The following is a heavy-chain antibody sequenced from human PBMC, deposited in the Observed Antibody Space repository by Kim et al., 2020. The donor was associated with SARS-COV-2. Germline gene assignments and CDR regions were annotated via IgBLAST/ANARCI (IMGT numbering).Heavy chain of an antibody. CDR1: GYSISSGYY. Sequence: SETLSLTCAVSGYSISSGYYLGWSRQPPGKRLWWIGSNNHSGRNYYNSSLKSRVGISIDTSKNQFSLRLNSVTAADTAVYYCTSKYYYDTSGFYYADWWGQGTLVTVSS. J-gene: IGHJ1*01. CDR2: NNHSGRN. CDR3: TSKYYYDTSGFYYADW. V-gene: IGHV4-38-2*01. D-gene: IGHD3-22*01.